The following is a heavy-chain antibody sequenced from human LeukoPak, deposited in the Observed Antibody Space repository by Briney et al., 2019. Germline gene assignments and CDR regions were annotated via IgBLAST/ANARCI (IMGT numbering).Heavy chain of an antibody. Sequence: GGSLRLSYAASGFTVSRNYMSWVRQAPGKGLEWVSLTYSDGSTSYTESVKGRFTISRDNSKNTLSLQLNSLRAEDTAVYYCARDGGSSTKEPTGGYYYYGMDVWGQGTTVTVSS. CDR1: GFTVSRNY. D-gene: IGHD1-1*01. CDR3: ARDGGSSTKEPTGGYYYYGMDV. CDR2: TYSDGST. J-gene: IGHJ6*02. V-gene: IGHV3-53*01.